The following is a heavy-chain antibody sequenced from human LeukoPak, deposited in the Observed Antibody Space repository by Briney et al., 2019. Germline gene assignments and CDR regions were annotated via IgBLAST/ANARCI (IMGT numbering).Heavy chain of an antibody. D-gene: IGHD3-3*01. J-gene: IGHJ5*02. CDR3: ARQGYDFWTYERCNWFYP. Sequence: SETLSLTCNVSGGSISSNSYNWGWIRHPPGKELEWIGSTYYSGSTYYNPSLNSRATISVDTTNTQYPLMLSPVTAAATVVYYRARQGYDFWTYERCNWFYPWGQGTLVTVSS. V-gene: IGHV4-39*01. CDR2: TYYSGST. CDR1: GGSISSNSYN.